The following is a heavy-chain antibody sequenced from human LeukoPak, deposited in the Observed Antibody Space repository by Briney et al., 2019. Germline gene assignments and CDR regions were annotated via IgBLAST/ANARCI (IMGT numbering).Heavy chain of an antibody. J-gene: IGHJ4*02. V-gene: IGHV7-4-1*02. D-gene: IGHD4-17*01. CDR2: INTNTGDP. CDR1: GYTFTSYA. CDR3: ARQLHLYDYGDYAGY. Sequence: ASVKVSCKASGYTFTSYAMNWVRQAPGQGLEWMGWINTNTGDPTYAQGFTGRFVFTLDTSVSTGYLQISSLKAEDTAVYYCARQLHLYDYGDYAGYWGQGTLVTVSS.